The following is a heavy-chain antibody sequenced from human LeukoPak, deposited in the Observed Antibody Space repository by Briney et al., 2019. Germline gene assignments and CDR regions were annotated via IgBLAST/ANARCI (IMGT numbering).Heavy chain of an antibody. Sequence: GGSLRLSCAASGFTFSSYWMSWVRQAPGKGLEWVANIKQDGSEKYYVDSVKGRFTISRDNAKNSLYLQMNSLRAEDTAVYYCARFSKALVGATGGDYWGQGTLVTVSS. CDR2: IKQDGSEK. D-gene: IGHD1-26*01. CDR3: ARFSKALVGATGGDY. CDR1: GFTFSSYW. V-gene: IGHV3-7*03. J-gene: IGHJ4*02.